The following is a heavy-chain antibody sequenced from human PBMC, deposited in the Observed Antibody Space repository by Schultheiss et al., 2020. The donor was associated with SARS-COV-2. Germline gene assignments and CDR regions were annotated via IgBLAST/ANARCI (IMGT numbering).Heavy chain of an antibody. CDR3: ARAKQLGYFYGMDV. CDR1: GFTFSSYN. CDR2: ISRGGATI. V-gene: IGHV3-48*02. Sequence: GGSLRLSCAASGFTFSSYNMHWVRQAPGKGLEWVSFISRGGATIYYADSVKGRFTISRDNAKNSVYLQMNSLRDEDTAVYYCARAKQLGYFYGMDVWGQGTKVTVSS. J-gene: IGHJ6*02. D-gene: IGHD6-6*01.